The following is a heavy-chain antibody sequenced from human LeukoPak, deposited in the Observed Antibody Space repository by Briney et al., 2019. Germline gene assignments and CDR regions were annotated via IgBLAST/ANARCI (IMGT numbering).Heavy chain of an antibody. CDR2: INHSGST. CDR3: ARLRVHGDYGSFRYYYYYYMDV. D-gene: IGHD4-17*01. CDR1: GFAFSSYW. V-gene: IGHV4-34*01. J-gene: IGHJ6*03. Sequence: GSLRLSCAASGFAFSSYWMSWVRQAPGKGLEWIGEINHSGSTNYNPSLKSRVTISVDTSKNQFSLKLSSVTAADTAVYYCARLRVHGDYGSFRYYYYYYMDVWGKGTTVTVSS.